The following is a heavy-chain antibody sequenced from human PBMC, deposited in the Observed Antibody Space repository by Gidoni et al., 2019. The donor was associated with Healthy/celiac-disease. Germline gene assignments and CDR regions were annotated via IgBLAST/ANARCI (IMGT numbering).Heavy chain of an antibody. CDR1: GVTFRSYA. V-gene: IGHV3-30-3*01. J-gene: IGHJ2*01. CDR3: ARGNSTVTTYWYFDL. Sequence: GRSLRLSCAASGVTFRSYAMHWVRQAPGKGLEWVAVISYDGSNKYYADSVKGRFTISRDNSKNTLYLQMNSLRAEDTAVYYCARGNSTVTTYWYFDLWGRGTLVTVSS. CDR2: ISYDGSNK. D-gene: IGHD4-17*01.